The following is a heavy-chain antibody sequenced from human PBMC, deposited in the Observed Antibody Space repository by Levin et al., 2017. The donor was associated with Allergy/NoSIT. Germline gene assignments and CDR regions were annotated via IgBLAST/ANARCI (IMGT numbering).Heavy chain of an antibody. CDR1: GYTFTSYG. D-gene: IGHD3-10*01. Sequence: ASVKVSCKASGYTFTSYGISWVRQAPGQGLEWMGWISAYNGNTNYAQKLQGRVTMTTDTSTSTAYMELRSLRSDDTAVYYCARSNYYGSGSYYKSDYFDYWGQGTLVTVSS. CDR2: ISAYNGNT. CDR3: ARSNYYGSGSYYKSDYFDY. V-gene: IGHV1-18*01. J-gene: IGHJ4*02.